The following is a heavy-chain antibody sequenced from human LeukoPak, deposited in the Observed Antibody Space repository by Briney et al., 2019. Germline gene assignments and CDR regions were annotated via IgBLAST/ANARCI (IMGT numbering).Heavy chain of an antibody. V-gene: IGHV3-11*05. D-gene: IGHD3-10*01. CDR1: GSTFSDYY. Sequence: GGSLRLSCAASGSTFSDYYMSWIRQAPGKGLEWVSYISSSSSYTNFAGSVKGRFTISRDNAKTSVYLQMNSLRAEDTAVYYCARVPTGEFEFDYWGQGTLVTVSS. CDR2: ISSSSSYT. CDR3: ARVPTGEFEFDY. J-gene: IGHJ4*02.